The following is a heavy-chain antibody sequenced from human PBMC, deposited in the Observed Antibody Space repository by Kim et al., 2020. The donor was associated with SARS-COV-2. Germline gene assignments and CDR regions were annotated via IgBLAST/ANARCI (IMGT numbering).Heavy chain of an antibody. D-gene: IGHD2-2*02. CDR2: ISGSGGST. Sequence: GGSLRLSCAASGFTFSSYAMSWVRQAPGKGLEWVSTISGSGGSTSYAYSVKGRVTLSRDNSKNTLYLQMNSLRAEDTAVCYCAPDGSSTSFYRLSGYYGMDVWGQGTTVTVSS. V-gene: IGHV3-23*01. CDR3: APDGSSTSFYRLSGYYGMDV. CDR1: GFTFSSYA. J-gene: IGHJ6*02.